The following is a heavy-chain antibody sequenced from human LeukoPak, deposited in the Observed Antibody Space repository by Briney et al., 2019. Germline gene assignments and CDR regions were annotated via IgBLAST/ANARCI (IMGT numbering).Heavy chain of an antibody. D-gene: IGHD5-24*01. V-gene: IGHV3-53*01. CDR2: IYGGGNI. Sequence: PGGSLRLSCAASGFTVSSNYMSWVRQAPGKGLEWVSVIYGGGNIYYADSVKGRFTISRDNSKNTLYLQMNSLRAEDTAVYYCARGAGYNYPYYFDYWGQGTLATVSS. J-gene: IGHJ4*02. CDR3: ARGAGYNYPYYFDY. CDR1: GFTVSSNY.